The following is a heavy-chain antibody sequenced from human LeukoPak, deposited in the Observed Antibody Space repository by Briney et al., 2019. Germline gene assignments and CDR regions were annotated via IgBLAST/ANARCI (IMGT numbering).Heavy chain of an antibody. J-gene: IGHJ4*02. CDR2: IKSKTDGGAI. D-gene: IGHD5-12*01. V-gene: IGHV3-15*01. CDR3: TTGWKFGYIGYDYFDH. Sequence: GGSLRLSCAASGFTFNIAWVSWVRQAPGKGLEWVGRIKSKTDGGAIDYAAPVKCRFIISRDDSKTTLYLEMNSLKTEDTAVYYCTTGWKFGYIGYDYFDHWGQGTLVTVSS. CDR1: GFTFNIAW.